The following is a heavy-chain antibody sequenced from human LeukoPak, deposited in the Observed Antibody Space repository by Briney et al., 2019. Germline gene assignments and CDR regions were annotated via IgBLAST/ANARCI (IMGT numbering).Heavy chain of an antibody. V-gene: IGHV1-46*01. CDR1: GYTFTSYY. CDR2: INPTGGST. D-gene: IGHD3-16*02. Sequence: ASVKVSCKASGYTFTSYYMHWVRQAPGQGLEWMGLINPTGGSTGYAQKFQGRVTMTRDMSTSTDYMELSSLRSEDTAIYYCARARGRVLLYFGDFDPWGQGTLVTVSS. CDR3: ARARGRVLLYFGDFDP. J-gene: IGHJ5*02.